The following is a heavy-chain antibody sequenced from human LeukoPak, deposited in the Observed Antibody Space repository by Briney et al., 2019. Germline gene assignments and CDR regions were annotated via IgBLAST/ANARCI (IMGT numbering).Heavy chain of an antibody. CDR3: ARGDYYSNGWPFDY. CDR1: GYSISSGYY. J-gene: IGHJ4*02. D-gene: IGHD6-19*01. Sequence: SETLSLTCTVSGYSISSGYYWVWIRQPPGKGLEWIGSIFHSGGTYYNPSLQRRVTISLDTSKNHFSLKLSSVTAADTALYYCARGDYYSNGWPFDYWGQGTLVTVSS. V-gene: IGHV4-38-2*02. CDR2: IFHSGGT.